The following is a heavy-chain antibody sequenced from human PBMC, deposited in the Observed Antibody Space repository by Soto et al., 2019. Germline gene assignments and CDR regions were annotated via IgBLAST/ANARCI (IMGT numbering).Heavy chain of an antibody. D-gene: IGHD3-22*01. Sequence: SETLSLTCAVYGGSFSGYYWSWIRQPPGKGLEWIGEINHSGSTNYNPSLKSRVTISVDTSKNQFSLKLSSVTAADTAVYYCARGQGDYYDSSGYYVDVWGQGTTVTVSS. CDR2: INHSGST. CDR3: ARGQGDYYDSSGYYVDV. V-gene: IGHV4-34*01. J-gene: IGHJ6*02. CDR1: GGSFSGYY.